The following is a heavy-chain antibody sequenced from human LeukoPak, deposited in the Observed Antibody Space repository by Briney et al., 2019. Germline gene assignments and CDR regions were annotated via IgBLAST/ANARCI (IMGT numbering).Heavy chain of an antibody. CDR1: GFTFSSYW. CDR3: VRDVWGDRDGFFEY. V-gene: IGHV3-74*01. Sequence: GGSLRLSCAASGFTFSSYWMHRVRQDPGKGLLWVSRINIDGRSTSYAPSVTGRFTMSRDNAKNTVYLQMNSLRAEDTAVYYCVRDVWGDRDGFFEYWGQGTLVTVSS. CDR2: INIDGRST. J-gene: IGHJ4*02. D-gene: IGHD2-21*01.